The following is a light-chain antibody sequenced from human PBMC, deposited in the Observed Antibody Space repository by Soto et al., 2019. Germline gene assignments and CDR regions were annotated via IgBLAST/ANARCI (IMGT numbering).Light chain of an antibody. V-gene: IGKV3-11*01. CDR3: QQRSNWPPYT. Sequence: EIVLTQSPATLSLSPGERATLSCRASQSVSSYLAWYQQKPGQAPRLLIYAASNKATGIPARFSGSGSGTDYTLTISSLETEDFAVYYCQQRSNWPPYTFGQGTKLEIK. CDR1: QSVSSY. J-gene: IGKJ2*01. CDR2: AAS.